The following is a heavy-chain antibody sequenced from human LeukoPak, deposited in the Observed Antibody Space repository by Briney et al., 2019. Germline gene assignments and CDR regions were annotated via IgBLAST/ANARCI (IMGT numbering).Heavy chain of an antibody. CDR1: GFTFSSYS. V-gene: IGHV3-21*04. D-gene: IGHD6-13*01. CDR3: AKDVAGSSWATDLGYFDY. Sequence: GGSLRLSCAASGFTFSSYSMNWVRQAPGKGLEWVSSISSSSSYIYYADSVKGRFTISRDNAKNSLYLQMNSLRAEDTAVYYCAKDVAGSSWATDLGYFDYWGQGTLVTVSS. J-gene: IGHJ4*02. CDR2: ISSSSSYI.